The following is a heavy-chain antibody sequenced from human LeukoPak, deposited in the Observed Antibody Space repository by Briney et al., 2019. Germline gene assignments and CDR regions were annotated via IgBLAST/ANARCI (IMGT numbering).Heavy chain of an antibody. CDR3: ARDRWELLSNSYHYCGLDV. Sequence: GGSLRLSCAASGFTFSTCSMKWVRQAPGKALEWVSSISGSSYHIYYADSVKGRFTISRDNAKNSLYLQMNSLRAEDTAVYYCARDRWELLSNSYHYCGLDVWGQGTTVTVSS. J-gene: IGHJ6*02. V-gene: IGHV3-21*01. CDR2: ISGSSYHI. CDR1: GFTFSTCS. D-gene: IGHD2-15*01.